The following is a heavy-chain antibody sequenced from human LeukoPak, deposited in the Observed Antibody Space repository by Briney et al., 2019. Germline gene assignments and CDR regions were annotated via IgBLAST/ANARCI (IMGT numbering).Heavy chain of an antibody. CDR3: ARDLLGYNYHYMDV. CDR1: GFTFSSYS. Sequence: GGSLRLSCAASGFTFSSYSMNWVRQAPGKGLEWVSYISSSSRTIYYADSVKGRFTMSRDNAKNSLYLQMNSLRAEDTAVYYCARDLLGYNYHYMDVWGKGTTVTVSS. V-gene: IGHV3-48*01. D-gene: IGHD3-16*02. CDR2: ISSSSRTI. J-gene: IGHJ6*03.